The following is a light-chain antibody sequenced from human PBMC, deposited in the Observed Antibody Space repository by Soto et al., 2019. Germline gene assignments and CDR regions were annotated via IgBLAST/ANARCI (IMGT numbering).Light chain of an antibody. CDR3: CSYAGGNTYV. Sequence: QSALTQPASVSGSPEQSITIFCTGTSSDVGNYNLVSWYQHHPGEAPQLIVFEDNKRPSGVSNRFSGSKSGNTASLTISGLQAEDEADYYCCSYAGGNTYVFGTGTKLTVL. V-gene: IGLV2-23*01. CDR1: SSDVGNYNL. CDR2: EDN. J-gene: IGLJ1*01.